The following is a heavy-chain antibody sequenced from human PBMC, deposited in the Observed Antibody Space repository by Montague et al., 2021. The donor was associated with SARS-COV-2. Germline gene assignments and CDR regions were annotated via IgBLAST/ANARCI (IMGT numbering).Heavy chain of an antibody. CDR3: ASGNRNYYYGMDV. V-gene: IGHV3-21*01. J-gene: IGHJ6*02. CDR2: ISSSSSYI. D-gene: IGHD3-10*01. Sequence: SLRLSCAASGFTSSSYSMNWVRQAPGKGLEWVSSISSSSSYIYYADSVKGRFTISRDNAKNSLYLQMNSLRAEDTAVYYCASGNRNYYYGMDVWGQGTTVTVS. CDR1: GFTSSSYS.